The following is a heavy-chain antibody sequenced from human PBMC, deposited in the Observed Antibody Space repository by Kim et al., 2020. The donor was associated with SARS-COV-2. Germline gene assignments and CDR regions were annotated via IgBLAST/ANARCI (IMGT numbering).Heavy chain of an antibody. J-gene: IGHJ3*01. Sequence: ADSVRGRFTISRDDSKKTLFLQMVTLRVEDTAMYYCARPHSAAYSRAFDLWGQGTMVTVSS. CDR3: ARPHSAAYSRAFDL. D-gene: IGHD1-26*01. V-gene: IGHV3-53*01.